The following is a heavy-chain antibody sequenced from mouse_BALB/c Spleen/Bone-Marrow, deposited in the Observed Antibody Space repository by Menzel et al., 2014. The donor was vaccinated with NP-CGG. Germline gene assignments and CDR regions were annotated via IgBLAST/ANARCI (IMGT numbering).Heavy chain of an antibody. CDR3: ATGDYGAWFAC. CDR2: ISSGGYYS. D-gene: IGHD2-4*01. J-gene: IGHJ3*01. Sequence: EVMLVESGGDLVKPGVSLKLSCAASGFTFSNYDMSWGRQTPEKRLEWVATISSGGYYSYYPDSVKGRFTISRDNAKNTLYLQMSSLRSEDTAMYYCATGDYGAWFACWGQGTLVTVSA. CDR1: GFTFSNYD. V-gene: IGHV5-9-1*01.